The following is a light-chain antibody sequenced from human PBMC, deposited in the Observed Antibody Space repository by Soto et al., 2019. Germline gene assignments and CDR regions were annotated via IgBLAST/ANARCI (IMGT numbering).Light chain of an antibody. V-gene: IGKV1-39*01. J-gene: IGKJ1*01. CDR1: QSIATY. CDR3: QQSYSTPRT. Sequence: DIEMTQSPSSLSVSVGDSVTINCRTSQSIATYLNWYQQKPGKAPKLLIYAASSLQSGVPSRFSGSGSGTDFTLTISSLQPEDFATYHCQQSYSTPRTFGQGTKVDI. CDR2: AAS.